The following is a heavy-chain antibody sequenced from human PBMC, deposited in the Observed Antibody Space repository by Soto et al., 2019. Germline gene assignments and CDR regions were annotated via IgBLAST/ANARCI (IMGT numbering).Heavy chain of an antibody. CDR1: GYTFTGYY. CDR2: INPNSGGT. J-gene: IGHJ3*02. CDR3: ATTHWLFDYAFDI. D-gene: IGHD6-19*01. Sequence: ASVKVSCKASGYTFTGYYMHWVRQAPGQGLEWMGWINPNSGGTNYAQKFQGWVTMTRDTSISTAYMELSRLRSDDTAVYYCATTHWLFDYAFDIWGQGTMVTVSS. V-gene: IGHV1-2*04.